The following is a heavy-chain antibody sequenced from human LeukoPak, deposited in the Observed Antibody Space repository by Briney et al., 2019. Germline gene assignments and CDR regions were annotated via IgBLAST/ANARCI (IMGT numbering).Heavy chain of an antibody. CDR3: VKDCIAAAGTSFDY. J-gene: IGHJ4*02. CDR2: ISSNGGST. D-gene: IGHD6-13*01. Sequence: GGSLRLSCSASGFTFGSFAMHWVRQAPGKGLEYVSAISSNGGSTYYADSVKGRFTISRDNSKNTLYLQMSSLRAEDTAVYYCVKDCIAAAGTSFDYWGQGTLVTVSS. V-gene: IGHV3-64D*09. CDR1: GFTFGSFA.